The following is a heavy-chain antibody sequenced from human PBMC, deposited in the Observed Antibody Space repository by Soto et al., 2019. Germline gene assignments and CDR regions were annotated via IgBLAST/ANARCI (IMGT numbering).Heavy chain of an antibody. Sequence: GESLKISCQGSGYLFTSYWIGWVRQMPGKGLEWMGIIYPGDSDTRYSPSFQGQVTISADKSISTAYLQWSSLKASDTDMYYCASAGVGYCGGDCNSEGYGMDVWGQGTTVTVSS. D-gene: IGHD2-21*02. CDR2: IYPGDSDT. CDR3: ASAGVGYCGGDCNSEGYGMDV. CDR1: GYLFTSYW. V-gene: IGHV5-51*01. J-gene: IGHJ6*02.